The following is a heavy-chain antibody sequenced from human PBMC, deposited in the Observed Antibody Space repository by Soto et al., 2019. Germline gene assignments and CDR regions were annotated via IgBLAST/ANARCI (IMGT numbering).Heavy chain of an antibody. Sequence: GASVKVSCKASGGTFSSYTISWVRQAPGQGLEWMGGIIPIFGTANYAQKFQGRVTITADESTSTAYMELSSLRSEDTAVYYCARALVATNAFDYWGQGTLVTVSS. CDR2: IIPIFGTA. CDR3: ARALVATNAFDY. D-gene: IGHD5-12*01. V-gene: IGHV1-69*13. CDR1: GGTFSSYT. J-gene: IGHJ4*02.